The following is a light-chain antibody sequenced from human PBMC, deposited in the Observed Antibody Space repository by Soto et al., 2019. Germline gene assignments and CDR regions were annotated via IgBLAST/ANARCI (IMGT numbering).Light chain of an antibody. CDR1: SSDVGRYNY. CDR2: DVS. CDR3: SSYRSSSTYV. V-gene: IGLV2-14*03. Sequence: QSALTQPASVSGSPGQSITISCTGTSSDVGRYNYVSWYQQYTGKAPKLMLYDVSKRPSGVADRFAGSKSGNTASLTISGLQPEDEADYYCSSYRSSSTYVFGTGTKLTVL. J-gene: IGLJ1*01.